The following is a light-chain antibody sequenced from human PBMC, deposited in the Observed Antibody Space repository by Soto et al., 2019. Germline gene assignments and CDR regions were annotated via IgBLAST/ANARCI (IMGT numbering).Light chain of an antibody. CDR3: QSYDNTRSSLSGYV. Sequence: QSVLTQPPSVSGAPGQRVIISCTGSSSTIGAGYDVHWYQQLPGTAPRLLIYGNDNRPSGVHDRFSGSKSDTSASLAITGLQIEDEADYYCQSYDNTRSSLSGYVFGTGTKLTVL. J-gene: IGLJ1*01. CDR2: GND. CDR1: SSTIGAGYD. V-gene: IGLV1-40*01.